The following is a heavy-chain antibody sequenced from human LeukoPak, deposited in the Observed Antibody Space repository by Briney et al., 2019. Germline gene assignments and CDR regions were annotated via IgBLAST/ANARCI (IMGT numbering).Heavy chain of an antibody. CDR3: ARDKQWLVSGYFDY. J-gene: IGHJ4*02. CDR2: ISFSSGDI. CDR1: GFSFSRYT. V-gene: IGHV3-21*01. D-gene: IGHD6-19*01. Sequence: GSLRLSCVASGFSFSRYTMNWVRQAPGKGLEWVSSISFSSGDIYYADSMKGRFTITRDNAKNSLYLQMSSLRAEDTAVYYCARDKQWLVSGYFDYWGQGTLVTVSS.